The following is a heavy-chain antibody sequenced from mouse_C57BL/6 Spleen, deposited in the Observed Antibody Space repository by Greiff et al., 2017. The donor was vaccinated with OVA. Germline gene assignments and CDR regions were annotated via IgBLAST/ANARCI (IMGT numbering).Heavy chain of an antibody. CDR3: ARSASTGTRGYFDY. CDR2: IHPNSGST. V-gene: IGHV1-64*01. Sequence: QVQLQQPGAELVKPGASVKLSCKASGYTFTSYWMHWVKQRPGQGLEWIGMIHPNSGSTNYNEKFKSKATLTVDKSSSTAYMQLSSLTSEDSAVYYCARSASTGTRGYFDYWGQGTTLTVSS. D-gene: IGHD4-1*02. J-gene: IGHJ2*01. CDR1: GYTFTSYW.